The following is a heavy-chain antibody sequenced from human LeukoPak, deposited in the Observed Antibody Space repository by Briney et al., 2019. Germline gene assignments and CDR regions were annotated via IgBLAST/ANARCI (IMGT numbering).Heavy chain of an antibody. D-gene: IGHD3-9*01. CDR3: ARVDWWFDIMTGWPAITNNGMDV. V-gene: IGHV4-61*01. J-gene: IGHJ6*02. CDR2: IYFRGNT. CDR1: GGSVRSGNYF. Sequence: SETLSLTCTVSGGSVRSGNYFWSWIRQSPGQRLEWIGYIYFRGNTKYSPALESRVTISEDPSKNQFSLRLTSLTAADTAVYYCARVDWWFDIMTGWPAITNNGMDVWGQGTTVIVSS.